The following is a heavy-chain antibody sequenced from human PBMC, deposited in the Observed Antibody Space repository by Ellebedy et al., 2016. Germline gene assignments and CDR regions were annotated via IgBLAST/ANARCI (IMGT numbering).Heavy chain of an antibody. D-gene: IGHD3-10*01. Sequence: GGSLRLSXTASGFIFADYAMTWIRQAPGQGLEWVSTISGSGDKTSYADSVKGRLTISRDNSKNTLYLEINSLRPEDTAVYYCAKDGWFGELNAFDIWGQGTMVTVSS. J-gene: IGHJ3*02. CDR3: AKDGWFGELNAFDI. V-gene: IGHV3-23*01. CDR2: ISGSGDKT. CDR1: GFIFADYA.